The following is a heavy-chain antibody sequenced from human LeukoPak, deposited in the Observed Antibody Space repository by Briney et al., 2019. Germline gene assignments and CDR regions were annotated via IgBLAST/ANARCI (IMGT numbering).Heavy chain of an antibody. V-gene: IGHV3-7*01. CDR3: ARDLDCGGDCFLYGLDSTGY. J-gene: IGHJ4*02. CDR2: IKKDGSEK. D-gene: IGHD2-21*02. CDR1: GFTFSNYW. Sequence: GGSLRLSCVVSGFTFSNYWMSWVRQAPGKGLEWVANIKKDGSEKYYVDSVRGRFTISRDNAKNSLYLQMDSLRAEDTAVYYCARDLDCGGDCFLYGLDSTGYWGQGTLVTVSS.